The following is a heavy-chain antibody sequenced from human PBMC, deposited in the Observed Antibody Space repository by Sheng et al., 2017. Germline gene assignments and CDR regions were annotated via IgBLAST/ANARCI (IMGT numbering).Heavy chain of an antibody. J-gene: IGHJ3*02. CDR1: GFTFSSYA. Sequence: EVQLLESGGGLVQPGGSLRLSCAASGFTFSSYAMSWVRQAPGKGLEWVSAISGSGGSTYYADSVKGRFTISRDNSKNTLYLQMNSLRAEDTAVYYCEGLLGGWELLPLDAFDIWGQGTMVTVSS. CDR2: ISGSGGST. V-gene: IGHV3-23*01. D-gene: IGHD1-26*01. CDR3: EGLLGGWELLPLDAFDI.